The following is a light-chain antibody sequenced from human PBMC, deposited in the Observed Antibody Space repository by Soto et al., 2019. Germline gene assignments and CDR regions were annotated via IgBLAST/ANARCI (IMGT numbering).Light chain of an antibody. CDR1: ESVASNY. Sequence: EIVLTQSPGTLSLSPGETATLSCRASESVASNYLAWYQQKPGQAPRLRMYGAYSRATGIPDRFSGGGSGTDFTLISTRLQPEDFAVYYCQQYGSSPWTSGQGNKVEIK. J-gene: IGKJ1*01. V-gene: IGKV3-20*01. CDR2: GAY. CDR3: QQYGSSPWT.